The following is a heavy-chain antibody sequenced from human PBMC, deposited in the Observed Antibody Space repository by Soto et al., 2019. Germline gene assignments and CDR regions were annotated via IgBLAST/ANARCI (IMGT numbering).Heavy chain of an antibody. J-gene: IGHJ5*02. Sequence: GGSLRLSCAASGFTFSSYAMHWVRQAPGKGLEWVAVISYDGSNKYYADSVKGRFTISRDNSKNTLYLQMNSLRAEDTAVYYCARAWTYYYDSSGLSWGQGTLVTVSS. CDR1: GFTFSSYA. V-gene: IGHV3-30-3*01. CDR3: ARAWTYYYDSSGLS. CDR2: ISYDGSNK. D-gene: IGHD3-22*01.